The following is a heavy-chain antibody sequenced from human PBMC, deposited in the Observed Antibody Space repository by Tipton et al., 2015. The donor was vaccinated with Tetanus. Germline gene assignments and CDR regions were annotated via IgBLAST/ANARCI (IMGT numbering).Heavy chain of an antibody. CDR1: GGSISSGGYY. V-gene: IGHV4-31*03. Sequence: TLSLTCTVSGGSISSGGYYWSWIRQHPGKGLEWIGYIYYSGSTYYNPSLKSRVTISVDTSKNQFSLKLSSVTAADTAVYYCARATMGYCSGGSCPLVDYWGQGTLVTVSS. D-gene: IGHD2-15*01. CDR3: ARATMGYCSGGSCPLVDY. J-gene: IGHJ4*02. CDR2: IYYSGST.